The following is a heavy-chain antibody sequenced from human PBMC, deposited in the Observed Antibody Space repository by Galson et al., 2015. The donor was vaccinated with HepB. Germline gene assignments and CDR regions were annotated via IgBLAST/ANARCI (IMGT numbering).Heavy chain of an antibody. Sequence: SLRLSCAASGFTFSDYYMSWIRQTPGKGLEWLSYISSSSSYANYADSVKGRFTISRDNAKNSLYLQMNSLRGEDTAVYYCARVRGSGTEVDYWGQGTLVTVSS. CDR3: ARVRGSGTEVDY. CDR2: ISSSSSYA. D-gene: IGHD3-10*01. J-gene: IGHJ4*02. CDR1: GFTFSDYY. V-gene: IGHV3-11*05.